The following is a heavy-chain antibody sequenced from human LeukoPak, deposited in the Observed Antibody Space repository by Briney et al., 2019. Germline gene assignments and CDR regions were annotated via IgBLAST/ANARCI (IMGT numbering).Heavy chain of an antibody. CDR3: ATCQRWLRSFDY. D-gene: IGHD5-12*01. V-gene: IGHV4-34*01. Sequence: SETLSLTCAVYGGSFSGYYWSWIRQPPGKGLEWIGEINHSGSTNYNPSLKSRVTISVDTSKNQFSLKLSSVTAADTAVYYCATCQRWLRSFDYWGQGTLVTVSS. CDR2: INHSGST. CDR1: GGSFSGYY. J-gene: IGHJ4*02.